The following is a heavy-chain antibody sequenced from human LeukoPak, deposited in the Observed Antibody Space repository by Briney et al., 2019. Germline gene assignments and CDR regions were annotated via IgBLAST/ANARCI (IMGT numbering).Heavy chain of an antibody. CDR1: GYTFTSYY. CDR3: ARASALGYCSSTSCPYYFGY. D-gene: IGHD2-2*01. V-gene: IGHV1-46*01. CDR2: INPSGGST. Sequence: ASAKVSCKASGYTFTSYYMHWVRQAPGQGLEWMGIINPSGGSTSYAQKFQGRVTMTRDMSTSTVYMELSSLRSEDTAVYYCARASALGYCSSTSCPYYFGYWGQGTLVTVSS. J-gene: IGHJ4*02.